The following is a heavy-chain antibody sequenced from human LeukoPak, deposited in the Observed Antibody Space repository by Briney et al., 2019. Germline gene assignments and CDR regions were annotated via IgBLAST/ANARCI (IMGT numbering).Heavy chain of an antibody. D-gene: IGHD1-1*01. V-gene: IGHV1-2*06. J-gene: IGHJ4*02. Sequence: AASVKVSCKASGYIFTESYIQWVRQAPGQGLEWVGRINPIGGGTNYAQSFEGRVTMTRDTSISTAYMELSRLTSDDTAIYYCARGTTEGDYWGQGTLVTVS. CDR2: INPIGGGT. CDR3: ARGTTEGDY. CDR1: GYIFTESY.